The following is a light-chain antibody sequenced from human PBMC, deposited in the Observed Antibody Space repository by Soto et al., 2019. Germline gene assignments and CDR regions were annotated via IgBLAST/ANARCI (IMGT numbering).Light chain of an antibody. CDR1: QSITTW. CDR2: DAS. Sequence: DIQMTQSPSTLSASVGDRVTITCRASQSITTWLAWYQQKPGKAPKLLIYDASSLQSGVPSRFSGGGSGTDFSHTISSLQPDDFATFYCQQYAVYPWTFGQGTKVEV. V-gene: IGKV1-5*01. CDR3: QQYAVYPWT. J-gene: IGKJ1*01.